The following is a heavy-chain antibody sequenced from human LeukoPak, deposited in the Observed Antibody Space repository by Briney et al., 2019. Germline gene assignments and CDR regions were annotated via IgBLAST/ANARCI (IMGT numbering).Heavy chain of an antibody. D-gene: IGHD5-18*01. CDR2: IYYSGST. J-gene: IGHJ4*02. CDR3: ARVSQLWLDY. V-gene: IGHV4-30-4*07. CDR1: GGSISSGGYS. Sequence: SETLSLTCAVSGGSISSGGYSWSWIRQPPGKGLEWIGYIYYSGSTYYNPSLKSRVTISVDTSKNQFSLELSSVTAADTAVYYCARVSQLWLDYWGQGTLVTVSS.